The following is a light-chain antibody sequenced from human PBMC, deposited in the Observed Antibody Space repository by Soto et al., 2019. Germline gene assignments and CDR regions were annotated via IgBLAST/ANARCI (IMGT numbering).Light chain of an antibody. CDR2: LGS. J-gene: IGKJ1*01. CDR1: ESLLDSHGYNN. V-gene: IGKV2-28*01. CDR3: MQALQTPWT. Sequence: EIVMTQSPLTLPVTPGEPASISCRSSESLLDSHGYNNVDWYLQKAGQSPRVLIYLGSNRASGVPDRFSGSGSGTDFTLKISRVEADDVGVYYCMQALQTPWTFGQGPKVDSK.